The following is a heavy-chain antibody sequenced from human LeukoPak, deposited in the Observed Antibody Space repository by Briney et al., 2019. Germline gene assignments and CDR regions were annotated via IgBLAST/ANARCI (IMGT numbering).Heavy chain of an antibody. Sequence: SETLSLTCTVSGGSISASGHYWGWIRQPPGKGLEWIGSIYYSGSTYYNPSLESRVTISVDTSKNLFSLKLTSVTAADTAMYYCARGWGYFDYWGQGTLVTVSS. CDR1: GGSISASGHY. CDR2: IYYSGST. CDR3: ARGWGYFDY. J-gene: IGHJ4*02. V-gene: IGHV4-39*07. D-gene: IGHD3-16*01.